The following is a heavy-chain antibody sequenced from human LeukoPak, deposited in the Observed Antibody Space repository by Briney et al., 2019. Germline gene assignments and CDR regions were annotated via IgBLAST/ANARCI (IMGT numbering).Heavy chain of an antibody. J-gene: IGHJ4*02. CDR3: ATSEGY. V-gene: IGHV3-7*03. CDR1: GFTLNTHW. Sequence: GGSLRLSCAASGFTLNTHWMSWVRQAPGKGLGWVANIKQDGRDTYYVDSVKGRFTISRDNAKNSLNLQMNSLRAEDTAMYYCATSEGYWGQGTLVTVSS. CDR2: IKQDGRDT.